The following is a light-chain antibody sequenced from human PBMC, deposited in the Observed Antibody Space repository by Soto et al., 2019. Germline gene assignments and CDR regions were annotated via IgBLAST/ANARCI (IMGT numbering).Light chain of an antibody. CDR3: AAWDDSLSGPV. V-gene: IGLV1-47*01. Sequence: QSVLTQPPSASGTPGQRVTISCSGSSSNIGSNYVYCYQQLPGTAPKLLIYRNNQRPSGAPGRFSGSKSGTSASLAISGLRSEDEADYYCAAWDDSLSGPVFGTGTKVTVL. CDR1: SSNIGSNY. J-gene: IGLJ1*01. CDR2: RNN.